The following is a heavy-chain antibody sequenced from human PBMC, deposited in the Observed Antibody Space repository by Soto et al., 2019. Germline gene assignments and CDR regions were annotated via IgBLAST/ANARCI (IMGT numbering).Heavy chain of an antibody. J-gene: IGHJ4*02. V-gene: IGHV4-39*01. CDR1: GGSISSSSYY. CDR2: IYYSGST. CDR3: ARHWRITMVRGVIDY. Sequence: SETLSLTCTVSGGSISSSSYYWGWIRQPPGKGLEWIGSIYYSGSTYYNPSLKSRVTISVDTSKNQFSLKLSSVTAADTAVYYCARHWRITMVRGVIDYWGQGTLVTVSS. D-gene: IGHD3-10*01.